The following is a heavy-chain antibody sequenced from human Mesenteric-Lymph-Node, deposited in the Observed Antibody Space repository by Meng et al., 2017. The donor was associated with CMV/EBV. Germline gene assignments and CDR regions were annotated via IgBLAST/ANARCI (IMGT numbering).Heavy chain of an antibody. Sequence: VYGGSFSGYYWSWIRQPPGKGLEWIGEINHNGSTNYNPSLKSRVTISVDTSKNQFSLKLSSVTAADTAVYYCARGPRGYYGSGSYGPWGQGTLVTVSS. CDR1: GGSFSGYY. V-gene: IGHV4-34*01. CDR3: ARGPRGYYGSGSYGP. CDR2: INHNGST. D-gene: IGHD3-10*01. J-gene: IGHJ5*02.